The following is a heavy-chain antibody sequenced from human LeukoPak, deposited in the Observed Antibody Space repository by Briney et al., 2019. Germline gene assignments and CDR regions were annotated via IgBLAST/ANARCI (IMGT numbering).Heavy chain of an antibody. V-gene: IGHV1-8*01. D-gene: IGHD1/OR15-1a*01. Sequence: ASVTVSCKASGYTFTSYDINWVRQATGQGLEWMGWMNPNSGNTGYAQKFQGRVTMTRNTSISTAYMELSSLRSEDTAVYYCARRMYNWNNYYYYYMDVWGKGTTVTVSS. J-gene: IGHJ6*03. CDR1: GYTFTSYD. CDR3: ARRMYNWNNYYYYYMDV. CDR2: MNPNSGNT.